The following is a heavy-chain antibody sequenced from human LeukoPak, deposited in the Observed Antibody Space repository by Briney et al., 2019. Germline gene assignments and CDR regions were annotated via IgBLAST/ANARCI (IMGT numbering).Heavy chain of an antibody. V-gene: IGHV1-2*02. J-gene: IGHJ4*02. CDR3: ARSGSYSITLIDY. CDR2: INPNSGGT. D-gene: IGHD1-26*01. CDR1: GYTFTGYY. Sequence: GASVKVSCKASGYTFTGYYMHWVRQAPGQGLEWMGWINPNSGGTNYAQKFQGRVTMTRDTSISTAYMELSSLRSEDTAVYYCARSGSYSITLIDYWGQGTLVTVSS.